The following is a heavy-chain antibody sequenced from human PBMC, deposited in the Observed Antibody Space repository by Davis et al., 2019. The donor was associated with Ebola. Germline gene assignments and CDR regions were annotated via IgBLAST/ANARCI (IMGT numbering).Heavy chain of an antibody. Sequence: SETLSLTCTVSGGSISSYYWSWIRQPPGKGLEWIGYIYYSGSTNYNPSLKSRVTISVDTSKNQFSLKLSSVTAADTAVYYCARGRGVVAATRYYFDYWGQGTLVTVSS. D-gene: IGHD2-15*01. CDR3: ARGRGVVAATRYYFDY. CDR1: GGSISSYY. CDR2: IYYSGST. J-gene: IGHJ4*02. V-gene: IGHV4-59*12.